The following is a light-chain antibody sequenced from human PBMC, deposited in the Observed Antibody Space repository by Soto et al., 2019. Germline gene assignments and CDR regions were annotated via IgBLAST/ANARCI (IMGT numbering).Light chain of an antibody. CDR3: TSYTATNTVV. CDR2: EIS. Sequence: QSALTQPASVSGSPGQWITISCTGTSSDIIGYDYVSWYQQHPGKAPKLIIYEISNRPSGVSNRFSGSKSGNTASLTISGLQAADEADYYCTSYTATNTVVFGGGTKLTVL. CDR1: SSDIIGYDY. J-gene: IGLJ2*01. V-gene: IGLV2-14*01.